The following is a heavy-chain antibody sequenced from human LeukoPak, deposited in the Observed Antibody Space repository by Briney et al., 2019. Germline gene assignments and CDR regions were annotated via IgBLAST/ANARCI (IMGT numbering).Heavy chain of an antibody. CDR1: RFRFSTFP. Sequence: GSXRLSCAASRFRFSTFPMGWVRQAPGKGLEWVSGISAGGETTFYADSVRGRLTISRDNSKNTLYLQMNSLRADDTAVYYCAKSLLTTATGTGRAFDIWGQGTMVTVSS. J-gene: IGHJ3*02. CDR2: ISAGGETT. D-gene: IGHD1-1*01. CDR3: AKSLLTTATGTGRAFDI. V-gene: IGHV3-23*01.